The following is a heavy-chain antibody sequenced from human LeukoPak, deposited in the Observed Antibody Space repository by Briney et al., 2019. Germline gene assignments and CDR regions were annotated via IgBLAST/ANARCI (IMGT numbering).Heavy chain of an antibody. CDR1: GFTFSDYY. Sequence: GGSLRLSCAASGFTFSDYYMSWIRQAPGKGLEWVSYISSSGSTIYYADSVKGRFTISRGNAKNSLYLQMNSLRAEDTAVYYCAREYWPYYFDYWGQGTLVTVSS. V-gene: IGHV3-11*04. J-gene: IGHJ4*02. CDR2: ISSSGSTI. D-gene: IGHD2-8*02. CDR3: AREYWPYYFDY.